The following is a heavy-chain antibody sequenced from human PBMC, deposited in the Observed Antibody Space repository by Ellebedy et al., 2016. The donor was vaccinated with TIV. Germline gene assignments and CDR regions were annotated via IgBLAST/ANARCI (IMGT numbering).Heavy chain of an antibody. J-gene: IGHJ4*02. V-gene: IGHV3-23*01. CDR3: VECRLGSCQYSSFES. D-gene: IGHD2-15*01. Sequence: GESLKIFCVASGFTFNTYSMSWVRQAPGKGLEWVSAISGPSITKLYADSVKGRFTVSRDNSKSTLYLEMSSLRIEDTAMYYCVECRLGSCQYSSFESWGQGVLVTVSS. CDR2: ISGPSITK. CDR1: GFTFNTYS.